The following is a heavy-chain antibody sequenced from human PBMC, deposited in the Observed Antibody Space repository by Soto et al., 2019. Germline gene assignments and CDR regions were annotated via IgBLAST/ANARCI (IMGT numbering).Heavy chain of an antibody. D-gene: IGHD3-22*01. CDR2: IYHSGST. Sequence: PSETLSLTCAVSGGSISSSNWWSCFRQPPGKGLEWIGEIYHSGSTNYNPSLKSRVTISVDKSKNQFSLKLSSVTAADTAVYYCARRGYDSSGYYPYWGQGTLVTVSS. J-gene: IGHJ4*02. V-gene: IGHV4-4*02. CDR1: GGSISSSNW. CDR3: ARRGYDSSGYYPY.